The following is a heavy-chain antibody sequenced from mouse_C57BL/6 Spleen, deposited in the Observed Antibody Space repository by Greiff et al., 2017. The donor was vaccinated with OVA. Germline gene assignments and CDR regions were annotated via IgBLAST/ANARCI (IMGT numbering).Heavy chain of an antibody. J-gene: IGHJ2*01. Sequence: EVKLEESGGGLVQPGGSMKLSCVASGFTFSNYWMNWVRQSPEKGLEWVAQIRLKSDNYATHYAESVKGRFTISRDDSKSSVYLQMNNLRAEDTGIYYCTVPIYYYGSSPFDYWGQGTTLTVSS. D-gene: IGHD1-1*01. CDR1: GFTFSNYW. CDR2: IRLKSDNYAT. V-gene: IGHV6-3*01. CDR3: TVPIYYYGSSPFDY.